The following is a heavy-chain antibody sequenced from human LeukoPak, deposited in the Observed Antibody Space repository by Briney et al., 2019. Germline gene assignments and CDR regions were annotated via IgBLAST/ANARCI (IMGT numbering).Heavy chain of an antibody. D-gene: IGHD6-6*01. CDR3: AKDQGRYSSSANYFDY. V-gene: IGHV3-23*01. CDR1: GFTFSSYA. J-gene: IGHJ4*02. Sequence: GGALRLSCAASGFTFSSYAMSWVRQAPGKGVEWVSAISDSGGSTYYADSVKGRFTISRDNSKNTLYLQMNSLRAEDTAVYYCAKDQGRYSSSANYFDYWGQGTLVTVSS. CDR2: ISDSGGST.